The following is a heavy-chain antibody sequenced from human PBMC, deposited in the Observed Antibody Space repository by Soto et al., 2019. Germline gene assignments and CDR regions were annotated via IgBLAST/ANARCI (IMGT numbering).Heavy chain of an antibody. CDR1: GGSISNGGYS. Sequence: QLQLRESGSGLVKPSETLSLTCTVSGGSISNGGYSWSWIRQAPEKGLEWLGCIYPTGTTYYHPSLKSRVTITVDTSRNQFSLNLTSVTAADTAVYFCARAPPGPSPRWVLWGQGTTVTVSS. D-gene: IGHD3-10*01. CDR3: ARAPPGPSPRWVL. J-gene: IGHJ6*02. CDR2: IYPTGTT. V-gene: IGHV4-30-2*01.